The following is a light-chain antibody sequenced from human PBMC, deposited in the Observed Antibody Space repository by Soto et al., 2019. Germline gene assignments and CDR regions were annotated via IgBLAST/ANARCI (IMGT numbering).Light chain of an antibody. CDR1: QTVNNY. Sequence: LTQSPATLSVSPGGSTILFCRASQTVNNYLAWYQQKPGQAPRLLIYDTSKTAPGVPARFIGSRSGTTVTLTIDNVEPKDYANYYCQQRSDWRWTFGQGTKVDIK. CDR2: DTS. CDR3: QQRSDWRWT. V-gene: IGKV3-11*01. J-gene: IGKJ1*01.